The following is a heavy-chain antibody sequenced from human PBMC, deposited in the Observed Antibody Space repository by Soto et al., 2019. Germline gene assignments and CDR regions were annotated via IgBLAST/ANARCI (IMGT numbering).Heavy chain of an antibody. D-gene: IGHD1-26*01. Sequence: GGALRLSCAASGFTFNFYSMHWVRQAPGKGLGWVSSISSSSTYIYYAASMRGRFTISRDNGKNSLYLQMNSLRAEDTAVYYCARDLTSGSYGNWGQGTLVTVSS. J-gene: IGHJ4*02. CDR2: ISSSSTYI. V-gene: IGHV3-21*01. CDR3: ARDLTSGSYGN. CDR1: GFTFNFYS.